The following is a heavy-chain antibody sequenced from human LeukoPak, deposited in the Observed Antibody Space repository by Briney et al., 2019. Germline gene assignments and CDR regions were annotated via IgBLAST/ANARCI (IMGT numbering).Heavy chain of an antibody. Sequence: ASVKVSCKASEYTFTSFYIHWVRQAPGQGLEWMGFINPSGGNTTYAQKFQGRVTMTRDTSTGTVYMELSSLRSEDTAVYFCARPERYYYDSNGYYIWRGLFDSWGQGTLVTVSS. J-gene: IGHJ4*02. V-gene: IGHV1-46*01. CDR2: INPSGGNT. CDR1: EYTFTSFY. D-gene: IGHD3-22*01. CDR3: ARPERYYYDSNGYYIWRGLFDS.